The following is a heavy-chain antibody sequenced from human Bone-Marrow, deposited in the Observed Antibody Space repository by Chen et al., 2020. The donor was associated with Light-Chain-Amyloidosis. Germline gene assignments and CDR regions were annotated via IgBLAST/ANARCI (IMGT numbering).Heavy chain of an antibody. V-gene: IGHV5-51*01. J-gene: IGHJ4*02. CDR3: ARRRDGYNFDY. CDR1: GYTFPNYW. D-gene: IGHD5-12*01. CDR2: IYPDDSDA. Sequence: KISCKGSGYTFPNYWIGWVRQMPGKGLEWMVVIYPDDSDARYSPSFEGQVTISADKSITTAYLQWRSLKASDTAMYYCARRRDGYNFDYWGQGTLVTVSS.